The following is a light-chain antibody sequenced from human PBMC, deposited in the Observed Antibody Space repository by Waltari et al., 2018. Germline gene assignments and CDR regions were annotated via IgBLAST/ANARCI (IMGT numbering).Light chain of an antibody. CDR1: QNILTY. Sequence: DIQMPQSPSSLSSSVGDRLTITCRASQNILTYVNWYQQKPGKAPKLLIYAASSLEDGVPLRFSGSGSGTHFTLTISGLQPEDLATYYCQQCHSTPYTFGQGTKLEI. J-gene: IGKJ2*01. CDR3: QQCHSTPYT. V-gene: IGKV1-39*01. CDR2: AAS.